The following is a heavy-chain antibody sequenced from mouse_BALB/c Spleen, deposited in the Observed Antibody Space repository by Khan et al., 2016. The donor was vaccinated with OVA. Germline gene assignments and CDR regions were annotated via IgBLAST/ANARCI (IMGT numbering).Heavy chain of an antibody. CDR2: INPRSGYT. CDR3: ARKRGRYYFDY. V-gene: IGHV1-4*02. Sequence: QVQLKQSGAELARPGASVKMSCKASGYTFTSYTMHWVQQRPGQGLEWIGYINPRSGYTDYNQKFKDKTTLTADTSSSTAYMQLSSLTSEDSAVYYCARKRGRYYFDYWGQGTTLTVSS. CDR1: GYTFTSYT. J-gene: IGHJ2*01.